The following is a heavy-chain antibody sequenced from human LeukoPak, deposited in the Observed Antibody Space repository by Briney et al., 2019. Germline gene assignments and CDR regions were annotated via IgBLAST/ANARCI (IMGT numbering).Heavy chain of an antibody. D-gene: IGHD3-16*01. J-gene: IGHJ5*02. CDR3: ARNVEGGWFDP. V-gene: IGHV1-46*01. Sequence: GASVNVSCKASGDTFANYYMHWVRQAPGQGLEWMGIINPSGYSPGYAQKFQGRVAMTRDMSTSTVYMELSSLRSEDTAVYYCARNVEGGWFDPWGQGTLVTVSS. CDR2: INPSGYSP. CDR1: GDTFANYY.